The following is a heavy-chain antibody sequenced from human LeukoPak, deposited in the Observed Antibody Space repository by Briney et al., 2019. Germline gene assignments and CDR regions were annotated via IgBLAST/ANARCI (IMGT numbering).Heavy chain of an antibody. CDR2: ISSSGSTI. Sequence: GGSLRLSCAASGFTFSDYYMSWIRQAPGKGREWVSYISSSGSTIYYADSVKGRFTISRDNAKNSLYLQMNSLRAEDTAVYYCARAPRRANWNWGPFDYWGQGTLVTVSS. V-gene: IGHV3-11*04. CDR1: GFTFSDYY. J-gene: IGHJ4*02. D-gene: IGHD1-7*01. CDR3: ARAPRRANWNWGPFDY.